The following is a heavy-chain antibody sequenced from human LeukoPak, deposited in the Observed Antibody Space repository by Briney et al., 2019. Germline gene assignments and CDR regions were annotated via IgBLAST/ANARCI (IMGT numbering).Heavy chain of an antibody. J-gene: IGHJ4*02. V-gene: IGHV4-59*08. Sequence: SETLSLTCTVSGGSISSYYWSWIRQPPGKGQEWIGYIYYSGSTNYNPSLKSRVTISVDTSKNQFSLKLSSVTAADTAVYYCARWPQYCSSTSCYLDYWGQGTLVTVSS. CDR3: ARWPQYCSSTSCYLDY. CDR2: IYYSGST. D-gene: IGHD2-2*01. CDR1: GGSISSYY.